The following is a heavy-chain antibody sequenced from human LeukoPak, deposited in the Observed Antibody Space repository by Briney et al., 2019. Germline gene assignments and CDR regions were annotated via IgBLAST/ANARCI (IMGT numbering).Heavy chain of an antibody. CDR3: ARYSPQVYYYYYMDV. J-gene: IGHJ6*03. CDR1: GGSISSGSYY. Sequence: SQTLSLTCTVSGGSISSGSYYWSWLRQPAGKGLEWIGRIYTSGSTNYNPSLKSRVTISVDTPKNQFSLKLSSVTAADTAVYYCARYSPQVYYYYYMDVWGKGTTVTVSS. V-gene: IGHV4-61*02. D-gene: IGHD2-15*01. CDR2: IYTSGST.